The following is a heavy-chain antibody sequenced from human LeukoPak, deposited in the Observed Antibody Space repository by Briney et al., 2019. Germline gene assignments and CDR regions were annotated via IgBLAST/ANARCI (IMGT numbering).Heavy chain of an antibody. CDR1: GYTFTSYG. CDR3: ARICSGGSCYPFDY. V-gene: IGHV1-2*02. CDR2: INPNNGGT. Sequence: ASVKVSCKASGYTFTSYGISWVRQAPGQGLEWMGWINPNNGGTNYAQKFQGRVTMTRDTSISTAYMELSRLRSDDTAVYYCARICSGGSCYPFDYWGQGTLVTVSS. D-gene: IGHD2-15*01. J-gene: IGHJ4*02.